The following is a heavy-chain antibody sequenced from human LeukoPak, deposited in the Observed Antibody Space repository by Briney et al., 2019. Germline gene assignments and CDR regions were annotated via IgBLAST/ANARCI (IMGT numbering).Heavy chain of an antibody. Sequence: ASVKVSCKVSGYTLTELSMHWVRQAPGKGLEWMGGFDPEDGETIYAQKFQGRVTMTEDTSTDTAYMELSSLRAEDTAVYYCVRENYYDSSGPSWGQGTLVTVSS. V-gene: IGHV1-24*01. CDR3: VRENYYDSSGPS. J-gene: IGHJ5*02. D-gene: IGHD3-22*01. CDR1: GYTLTELS. CDR2: FDPEDGET.